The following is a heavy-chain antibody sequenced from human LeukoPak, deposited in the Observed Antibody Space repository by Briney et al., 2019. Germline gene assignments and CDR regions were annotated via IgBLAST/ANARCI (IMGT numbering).Heavy chain of an antibody. CDR3: ATRTPHRYYYYYMDV. Sequence: SVKVSCKASGGTFSSYAISWVRQAPGQGLEWIGGIIPIFGTANYAQKFQGRVTITADESTSTAYMELSSLRSEDTAVYYCATRTPHRYYYYYMDVWGIGTTVTVSS. D-gene: IGHD3-16*02. CDR1: GGTFSSYA. J-gene: IGHJ6*03. CDR2: IIPIFGTA. V-gene: IGHV1-69*01.